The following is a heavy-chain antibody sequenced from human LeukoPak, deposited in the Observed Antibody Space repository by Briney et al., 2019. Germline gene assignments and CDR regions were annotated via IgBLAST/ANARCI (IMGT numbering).Heavy chain of an antibody. V-gene: IGHV3-7*01. J-gene: IGHJ4*02. CDR3: ARDGWYYDSSGFY. CDR2: IKQDGSEK. D-gene: IGHD3-22*01. CDR1: GYSIGGSNYY. Sequence: PSETLSLTCTVSGYSIGGSNYYWGWVRQPPGKGLEWVANIKQDGSEKYYVDSVEGRFTISRDNAKNSLYLQMDSLRAEDTAVYYCARDGWYYDSSGFYWGQGTLVTVSS.